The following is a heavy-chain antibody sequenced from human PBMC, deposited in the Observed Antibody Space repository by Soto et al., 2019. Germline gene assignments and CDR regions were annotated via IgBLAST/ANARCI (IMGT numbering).Heavy chain of an antibody. CDR2: ISSSSSYI. CDR1: GFTFSSYS. Sequence: EVQLVESGGGLVKPGGSLRLSCAASGFTFSSYSMNWVRQAPGKGLEWVSSISSSSSYIYYADSVKGRFTISRDNAKNSLYLQMNSLRAEDTAVYYCARVGAAHYYGMDVWGQGTTVTVSS. V-gene: IGHV3-21*01. J-gene: IGHJ6*02. CDR3: ARVGAAHYYGMDV. D-gene: IGHD1-26*01.